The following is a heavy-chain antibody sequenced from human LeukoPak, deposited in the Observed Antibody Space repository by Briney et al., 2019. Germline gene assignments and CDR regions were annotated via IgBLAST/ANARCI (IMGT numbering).Heavy chain of an antibody. J-gene: IGHJ4*02. V-gene: IGHV3-66*01. Sequence: GGSLRLSCAASGFTVSSNYMSWVRQAPGKGLEWVSVIYSGGSTYYADSVKGRFTISRDNAKNSLYLQMNSLRAEDTAVYHCATGRSCPTCYLPDYLGQGTLVTVSS. CDR2: IYSGGST. D-gene: IGHD2-2*01. CDR1: GFTVSSNY. CDR3: ATGRSCPTCYLPDY.